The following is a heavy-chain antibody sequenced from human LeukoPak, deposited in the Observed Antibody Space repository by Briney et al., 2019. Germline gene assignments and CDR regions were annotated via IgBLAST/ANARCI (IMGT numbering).Heavy chain of an antibody. CDR3: ARGVMGSSWSHYYYYGMDV. Sequence: SQTLSLTCTVSGGSISSGSYYWSWIRQPAGKGLEWIGRIYTSGSTNYNPSLKSRVTISVDTSKNQFSLKLSSVTAADTAVYYCARGVMGSSWSHYYYYGMDVWGQGTTVTVSS. CDR1: GGSISSGSYY. V-gene: IGHV4-61*02. J-gene: IGHJ6*02. CDR2: IYTSGST. D-gene: IGHD6-13*01.